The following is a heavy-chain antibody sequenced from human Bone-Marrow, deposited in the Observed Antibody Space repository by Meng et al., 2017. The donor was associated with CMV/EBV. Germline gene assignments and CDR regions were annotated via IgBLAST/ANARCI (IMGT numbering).Heavy chain of an antibody. CDR1: GFTFSSYW. CDR2: INSDGSST. V-gene: IGHV3-74*01. J-gene: IGHJ6*02. Sequence: GESLKISCAASGFTFSSYWMHWVRQAPGKGLVWVSRINSDGSSTSYADSVRGRFTISRDNAKNTVYLEMNSLRVEDTGVYYCARDRHYAMDVWGLGTTVTVSS. CDR3: ARDRHYAMDV.